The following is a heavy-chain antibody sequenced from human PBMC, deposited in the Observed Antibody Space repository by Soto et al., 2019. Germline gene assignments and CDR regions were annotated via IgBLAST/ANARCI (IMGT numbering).Heavy chain of an antibody. J-gene: IGHJ4*02. D-gene: IGHD1-1*01. Sequence: SETLSLTCAVYGGSFSGYYGSWIRQPPGKGLEWIGEIKHSGSTNYNPSLKSRVTISEDTSKSQFSLKVNSRTAADTAVYYCARYRREAVAGYTLDNWGQGILVTVSS. V-gene: IGHV4-34*01. CDR3: ARYRREAVAGYTLDN. CDR1: GGSFSGYY. CDR2: IKHSGST.